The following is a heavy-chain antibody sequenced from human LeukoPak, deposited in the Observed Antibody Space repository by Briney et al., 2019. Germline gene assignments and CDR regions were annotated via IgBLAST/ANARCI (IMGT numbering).Heavy chain of an antibody. J-gene: IGHJ1*01. V-gene: IGHV4-59*01. CDR3: ARGGAARLHFQN. D-gene: IGHD6-6*01. CDR1: GGSISTYY. CDR2: IYHSGST. Sequence: SETLSLTCTVSGGSISTYYWNWIRQPPGKGLEWIGYIYHSGSTNYNPSPQSRVTISVDTSKNQFSLNLNSVTAADTAVYYCARGGAARLHFQNWGQGTLVTVSS.